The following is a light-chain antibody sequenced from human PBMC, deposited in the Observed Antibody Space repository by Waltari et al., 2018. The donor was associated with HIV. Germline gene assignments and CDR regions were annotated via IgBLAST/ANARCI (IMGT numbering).Light chain of an antibody. CDR2: GKN. V-gene: IGLV1-44*01. J-gene: IGLJ2*01. CDR1: TSHIGRNP. CDR3: ASWDDSLNGPV. Sequence: QSVLTQPPSASGTPEQRVTISCSGSTSHIGRNPVTWFQQFPGTDTKVLIFGKNRRPSGVPARFSGSKSGTSASLAISGLQSEDESDYYCASWDDSLNGPVFGGGTKLTVV.